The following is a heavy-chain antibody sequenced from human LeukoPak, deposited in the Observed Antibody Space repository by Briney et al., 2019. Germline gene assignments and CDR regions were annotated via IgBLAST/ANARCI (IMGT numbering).Heavy chain of an antibody. CDR3: ARAGSHWHYVY. CDR1: EFTFSGFS. Sequence: GGSLRLSCAASEFTFSGFSMSWVRQSPTKGLGWVANIKQDGSERYYVDSVKGRFTISRDNAKNSLSLQMNNLRVEDTAVYYCARAGSHWHYVYWGQGTVVTVSS. V-gene: IGHV3-7*01. D-gene: IGHD3-10*01. CDR2: IKQDGSER. J-gene: IGHJ4*02.